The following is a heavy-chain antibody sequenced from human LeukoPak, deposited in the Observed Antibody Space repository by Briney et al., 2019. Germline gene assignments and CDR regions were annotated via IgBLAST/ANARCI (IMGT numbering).Heavy chain of an antibody. V-gene: IGHV4-34*01. CDR3: ARGPEVELPYYHMDV. D-gene: IGHD1-7*01. CDR1: GGSFSGYY. CDR2: INHSGST. J-gene: IGHJ6*03. Sequence: SETLSLTCAVYGGSFSGYYWSWIRQPPGKGLEWIGKINHSGSTNYNASLKSRVTISVDTSKNQFSLKLRSVTAADTAVYYCARGPEVELPYYHMDVWGKGTTVTVSS.